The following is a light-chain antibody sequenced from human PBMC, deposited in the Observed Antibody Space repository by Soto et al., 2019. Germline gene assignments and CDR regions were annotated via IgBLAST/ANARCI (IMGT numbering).Light chain of an antibody. CDR3: MQALQTPLT. CDR2: DSS. CDR1: QSISSW. V-gene: IGKV1-5*01. J-gene: IGKJ5*01. Sequence: TQSPGTLSASVGDRVTITCRASQSISSWLAWYQQKPGRAPKLLIYDSSSLESGVPSRFSGSGSGTEFRLTISRVEADDIGVYYCMQALQTPLTFGQGTRLEIK.